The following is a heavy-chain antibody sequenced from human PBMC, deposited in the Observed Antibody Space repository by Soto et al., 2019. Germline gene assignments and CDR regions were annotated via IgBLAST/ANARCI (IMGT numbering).Heavy chain of an antibody. J-gene: IGHJ4*02. D-gene: IGHD3-3*01. Sequence: EVQLVESGGGSVQPGGSLRLSCVASGFTFKNYWMHWVRQAPGRGLVWVSRINNDGRSTSYADSVRGRFTISRDNAKNTVYLQMNSLTAEDTAVYYCARGVRFGFDYWGKGTLVTVSS. CDR2: INNDGRST. CDR3: ARGVRFGFDY. V-gene: IGHV3-74*01. CDR1: GFTFKNYW.